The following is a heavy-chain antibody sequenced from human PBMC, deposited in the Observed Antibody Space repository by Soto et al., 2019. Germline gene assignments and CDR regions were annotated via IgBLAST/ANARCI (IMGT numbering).Heavy chain of an antibody. D-gene: IGHD2-2*01. J-gene: IGHJ6*02. CDR1: GFTFSSYD. V-gene: IGHV3-23*01. Sequence: GGSLRLSCAASGFTFSSYDMSWVRQAPGKGLEWVSAISGSGGSTYYADSVKGRFTISRDNSKNTLYLQMNSLRAEDTAVYYCAKAAVVPAATYYGMDVWGQVTTVTVSS. CDR2: ISGSGGST. CDR3: AKAAVVPAATYYGMDV.